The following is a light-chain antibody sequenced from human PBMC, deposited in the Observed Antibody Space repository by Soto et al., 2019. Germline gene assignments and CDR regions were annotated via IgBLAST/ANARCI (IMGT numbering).Light chain of an antibody. CDR1: SSDVDTYQY. Sequence: QSALTQPASVSGSPGQSITISCTGTSSDVDTYQYVSWYQQHPGKAPKLMIYEVSYRPSGVSDRFSGSKSGNTASLTISGLQAEEEADYYCCSYAGSTTRVQFGGGTKLTVL. J-gene: IGLJ2*01. CDR3: CSYAGSTTRVQ. CDR2: EVS. V-gene: IGLV2-14*01.